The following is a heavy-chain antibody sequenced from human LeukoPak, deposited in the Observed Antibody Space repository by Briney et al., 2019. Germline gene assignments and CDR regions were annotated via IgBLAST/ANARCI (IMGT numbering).Heavy chain of an antibody. V-gene: IGHV3-53*05. CDR1: GFTVSSNY. CDR3: ARDYTLRYFDWFDWDYYGMDV. Sequence: PGGSLRLSCAASGFTVSSNYMSWVRQAPGKGLEWVSVIYSGGSTYYADSVKGRFTISRDNSKNTLYLQMNSLRAEDTAVYYCARDYTLRYFDWFDWDYYGMDVWGQGTTVTVSS. J-gene: IGHJ6*02. D-gene: IGHD3-9*01. CDR2: IYSGGST.